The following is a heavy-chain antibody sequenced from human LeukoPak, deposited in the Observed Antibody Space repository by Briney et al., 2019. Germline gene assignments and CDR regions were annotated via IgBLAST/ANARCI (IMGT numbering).Heavy chain of an antibody. V-gene: IGHV3-30*03. CDR1: GFTFSSYG. D-gene: IGHD4-23*01. CDR3: ARAVRRGGKGDH. Sequence: GRSLRLSCAASGFTFSSYGMHWVRQAPGNGLEWVAVISYDGSNKYYADSVKGRFTISRDNSKNTLYLQMNSLRAEDTAVYYCARAVRRGGKGDHWGQGTLVTVSS. CDR2: ISYDGSNK. J-gene: IGHJ4*02.